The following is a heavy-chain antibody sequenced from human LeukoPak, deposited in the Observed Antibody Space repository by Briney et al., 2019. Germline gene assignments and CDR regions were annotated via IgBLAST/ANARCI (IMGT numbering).Heavy chain of an antibody. V-gene: IGHV4-59*12. J-gene: IGHJ4*02. Sequence: SETLSLTCTVSGGSISSYYWSWIRQPPGKGLEWIGYIYYSGSTNYNPSLKSRVTISVDTSKNQFSLKLSSVTAADTAVYYCASGAVVVPAAQFDYWGQGTLVTVSS. CDR2: IYYSGST. CDR1: GGSISSYY. D-gene: IGHD2-2*01. CDR3: ASGAVVVPAAQFDY.